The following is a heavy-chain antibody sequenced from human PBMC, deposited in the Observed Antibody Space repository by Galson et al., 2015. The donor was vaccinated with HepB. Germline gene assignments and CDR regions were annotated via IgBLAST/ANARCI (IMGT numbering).Heavy chain of an antibody. D-gene: IGHD3-10*01. CDR1: GGTFSSYA. V-gene: IGHV1-69*13. Sequence: SVKVSCKASGGTFSSYAISWVRQAPGQGLEWMGGIIPIFGTANYAQKFQGRVTITADESTSTAYMELSSLRSEDTAVYYCAAPAIDITMVRGKRYYYYGMDVWGQGTTVTVSS. CDR2: IIPIFGTA. CDR3: AAPAIDITMVRGKRYYYYGMDV. J-gene: IGHJ6*02.